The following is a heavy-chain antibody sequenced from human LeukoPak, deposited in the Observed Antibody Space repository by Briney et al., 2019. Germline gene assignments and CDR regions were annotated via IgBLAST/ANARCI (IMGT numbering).Heavy chain of an antibody. CDR3: TRHVGGSGWYLTGWFDP. J-gene: IGHJ5*02. V-gene: IGHV3-49*03. Sequence: GGSLRLSCTPSGFTFGDYAMSWFRQAPGKGLEWVGFIRVKAYGGTTEYAASVKGKFTVSRDDSKSIAYLQMNSLKTEDTAVYYCTRHVGGSGWYLTGWFDPWGQGTLVTVSS. CDR1: GFTFGDYA. CDR2: IRVKAYGGTT. D-gene: IGHD6-19*01.